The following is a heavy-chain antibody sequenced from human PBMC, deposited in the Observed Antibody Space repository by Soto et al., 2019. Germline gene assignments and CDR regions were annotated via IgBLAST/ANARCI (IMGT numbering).Heavy chain of an antibody. CDR1: GFTFSSYG. CDR3: AKDMYGDFPLTGGTDV. D-gene: IGHD4-17*01. Sequence: GGSLRLSCAASGFTFSSYGMHWVRQAPGKGLEWVAVISYDGSNKYYADSVKGRFTISRDNSKNTLYLQMNSLRAEDTAVYYCAKDMYGDFPLTGGTDVWGQGTTVTVSS. V-gene: IGHV3-30*18. J-gene: IGHJ6*02. CDR2: ISYDGSNK.